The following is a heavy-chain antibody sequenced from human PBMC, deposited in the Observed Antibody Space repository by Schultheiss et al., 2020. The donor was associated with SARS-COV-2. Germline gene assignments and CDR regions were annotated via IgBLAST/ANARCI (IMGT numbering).Heavy chain of an antibody. D-gene: IGHD5-24*01. Sequence: GGSLRLSCSASGFTFSSYSMHWVRQAPGKGLEFVAVIKSNGGTYYADSVRGRFTISRDNSKNTLYLQMNSLRAEDTAVYYCARGGGEMATILSGYYFDYWGQGTLVTVSS. CDR3: ARGGGEMATILSGYYFDY. CDR2: IKSNGGT. J-gene: IGHJ4*02. V-gene: IGHV3-64*04. CDR1: GFTFSSYS.